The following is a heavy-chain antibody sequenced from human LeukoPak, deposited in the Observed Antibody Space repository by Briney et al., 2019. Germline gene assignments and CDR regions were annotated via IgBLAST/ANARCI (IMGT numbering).Heavy chain of an antibody. CDR3: ARWARGHFDY. CDR1: GGSISSGGYY. Sequence: SETLSLTCTVSGGSISSGGYYWSWIRQHPGKGLEWIGYIYYSGSTYYIPSLKSRVTISVDTSKNQFSLKLSSVTAADTAVYYCARWARGHFDYWGQGTLVTVSS. V-gene: IGHV4-31*03. J-gene: IGHJ4*02. CDR2: IYYSGST.